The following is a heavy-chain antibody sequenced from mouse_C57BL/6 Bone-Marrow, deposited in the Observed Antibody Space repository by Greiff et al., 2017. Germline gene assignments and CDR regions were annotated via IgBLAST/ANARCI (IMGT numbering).Heavy chain of an antibody. D-gene: IGHD2-5*01. J-gene: IGHJ2*01. CDR1: GYTFTSYG. CDR2: IYPRSGNT. Sequence: VHLVESGAELARPGASVKLSCKASGYTFTSYGISWVKQRTGQGLEWIGEIYPRSGNTYYNEKFKGKATLTADKSSSTAYMELRRLTSEDSAVYFCARAPAYYSNYLDYWGQGTTLTVSS. CDR3: ARAPAYYSNYLDY. V-gene: IGHV1-81*01.